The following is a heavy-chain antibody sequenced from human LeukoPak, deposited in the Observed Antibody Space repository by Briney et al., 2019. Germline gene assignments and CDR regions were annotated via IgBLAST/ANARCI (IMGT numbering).Heavy chain of an antibody. CDR2: ISWNSGSI. CDR3: AKDSGSSSWYGASNWFDP. V-gene: IGHV3-9*01. CDR1: GFTFDDYA. J-gene: IGHJ5*02. D-gene: IGHD6-13*01. Sequence: GGSLRLSCAASGFTFDDYAMHWVRQAPGKGLEGVSGISWNSGSIGYADSVKGRFTISRDNAKNSLYLQMNSLRAEDPALYYCAKDSGSSSWYGASNWFDPWGQGTLVTVSS.